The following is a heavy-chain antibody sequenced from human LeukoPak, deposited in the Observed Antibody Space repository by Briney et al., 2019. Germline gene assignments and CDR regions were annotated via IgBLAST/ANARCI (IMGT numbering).Heavy chain of an antibody. CDR1: GGTFSSYA. V-gene: IGHV1-69*13. D-gene: IGHD1-26*01. CDR2: IIPIFGTA. CDR3: ARMDGSYGAY. Sequence: SVKVSCKASGGTFSSYAISWVRQAPGQGLEWMGGIIPIFGTANYAQKFQGRVTMTADESTSTAYMELSSLRSEDAAVYYCARMDGSYGAYWGQETLVTVSS. J-gene: IGHJ4*02.